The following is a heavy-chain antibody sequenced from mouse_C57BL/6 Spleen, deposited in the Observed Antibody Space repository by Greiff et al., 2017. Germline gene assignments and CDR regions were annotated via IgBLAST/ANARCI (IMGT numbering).Heavy chain of an antibody. D-gene: IGHD2-5*01. CDR3: ARDEDSNFDY. V-gene: IGHV3-6*01. Sequence: ESGPGLVKPSQSLSLTCSVTGYSITSGYYWNWIRQFPGNKLEWMGYISYDGSNNYNPSLKNRISITRDTSKNQFFLKLNSVTTEDTATYYCARDEDSNFDYWGQGTTLTVSS. CDR2: ISYDGSN. J-gene: IGHJ2*01. CDR1: GYSITSGYY.